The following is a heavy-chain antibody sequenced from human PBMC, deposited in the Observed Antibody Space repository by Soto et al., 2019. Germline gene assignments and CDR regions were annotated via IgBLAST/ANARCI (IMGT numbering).Heavy chain of an antibody. D-gene: IGHD5-18*01. CDR2: ISGSGDGT. CDR1: GFTFSSFA. CDR3: AGPGYSSQDY. V-gene: IGHV3-23*01. J-gene: IGHJ4*02. Sequence: GSLRLSCAASGFTFSSFALSWVRQAPGKGLEWVSAISGSGDGTDYADSVKGRFTISRDNSKNTLYLQMNSLRAEDTAVYYCAGPGYSSQDYWGQGALVTVSS.